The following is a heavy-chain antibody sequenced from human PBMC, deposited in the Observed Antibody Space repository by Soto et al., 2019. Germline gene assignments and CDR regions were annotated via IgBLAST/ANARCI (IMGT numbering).Heavy chain of an antibody. Sequence: PGGSLRLSCAASGFTFSSYGMHWVRQAPGKGLEWVAVISYDGSNKYYADSVKGRFTISRDNSKNTLYLQMNSLRAEDTAVYYCAKVEYSSSSVYFGYWGQGTLVTVSS. CDR1: GFTFSSYG. D-gene: IGHD6-6*01. V-gene: IGHV3-30*18. CDR3: AKVEYSSSSVYFGY. CDR2: ISYDGSNK. J-gene: IGHJ4*02.